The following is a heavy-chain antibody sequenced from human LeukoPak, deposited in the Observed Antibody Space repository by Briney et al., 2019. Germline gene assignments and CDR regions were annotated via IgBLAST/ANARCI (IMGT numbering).Heavy chain of an antibody. CDR3: AREQGYSGYATWFDP. D-gene: IGHD5-12*01. J-gene: IGHJ5*02. CDR2: IYYSGST. V-gene: IGHV4-39*07. CDR1: GGSISSSSYY. Sequence: SETLPLTCTVSGGSISSSSYYWGWIRQPPGKGLEWIGSIYYSGSTYYNPSLKSRVTISVDTSKNQFSLKLSSVTAADTAVYYCAREQGYSGYATWFDPWGQGTLVTVSS.